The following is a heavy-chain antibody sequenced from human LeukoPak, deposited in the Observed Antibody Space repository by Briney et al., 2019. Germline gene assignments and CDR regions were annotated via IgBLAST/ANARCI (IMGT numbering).Heavy chain of an antibody. CDR2: ISSSSSYI. D-gene: IGHD1-26*01. CDR3: ASPWEHGPFDI. CDR1: GFPFSTNS. V-gene: IGHV3-21*01. J-gene: IGHJ3*02. Sequence: PGGSLRLSCAASGFPFSTNSMNWFRRAPGKGLEWVSSISSSSSYIYYADSVKGRFTISRGNAKNSLYLQMNSLRAEDTAVYYCASPWEHGPFDIWGQGTMVTVSS.